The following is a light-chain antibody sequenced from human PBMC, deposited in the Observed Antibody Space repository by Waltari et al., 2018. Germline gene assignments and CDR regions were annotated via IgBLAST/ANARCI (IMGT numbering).Light chain of an antibody. CDR1: QSVVDSSNKKTN. J-gene: IGKJ4*01. V-gene: IGKV4-1*01. CDR3: QQYYSFPVT. CDR2: WAS. Sequence: DIVMTQSPDSLALSLGERDTINCKSSQSVVDSSNKKTNIAWDQQKPGQPPKVLIYWASTGNTGVPDRFSGSGSGTDFTLTISSLQAEDVAVYYCQQYYSFPVTFGGGTKVEI.